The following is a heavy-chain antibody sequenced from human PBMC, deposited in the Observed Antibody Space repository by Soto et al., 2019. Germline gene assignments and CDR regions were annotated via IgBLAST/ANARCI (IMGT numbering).Heavy chain of an antibody. CDR1: GFTFSSYS. CDR3: ARGEEDVEMATIINYGMDV. D-gene: IGHD5-12*01. V-gene: IGHV3-21*01. J-gene: IGHJ6*02. Sequence: GGSLRLSCAASGFTFSSYSMNWVRQAPGKGLEWVSSISSSSSYIYYADSVKGRFTISRDNAKNSRYLQMNSLRAEDTAVYYCARGEEDVEMATIINYGMDVWGQGTTVTVSS. CDR2: ISSSSSYI.